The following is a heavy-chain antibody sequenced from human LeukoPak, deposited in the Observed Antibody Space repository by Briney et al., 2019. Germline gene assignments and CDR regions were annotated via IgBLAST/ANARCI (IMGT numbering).Heavy chain of an antibody. CDR2: ISYDGSSK. Sequence: PGGSLRLSCAASGFTFSSYGMHWVRQAPGKGLEWVAGISYDGSSKYYADSVKGRFTISRDNSRNTLYLQMNSLRAEDTAVYYCAKPPGQRAYSSSWSNYFDYWGQGTLVTVSS. CDR3: AKPPGQRAYSSSWSNYFDY. J-gene: IGHJ4*02. D-gene: IGHD6-13*01. CDR1: GFTFSSYG. V-gene: IGHV3-30*18.